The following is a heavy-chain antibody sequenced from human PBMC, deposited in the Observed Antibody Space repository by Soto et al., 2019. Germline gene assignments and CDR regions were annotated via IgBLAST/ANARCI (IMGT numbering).Heavy chain of an antibody. CDR2: TRNKANSYTT. V-gene: IGHV3-72*01. D-gene: IGHD4-17*01. J-gene: IGHJ3*02. CDR1: GFTFSDHY. CDR3: ARGSYGEEDAFDI. Sequence: EVQLVESGGGLVQPGGSLRLSCAASGFTFSDHYMDWVRQAPGKGLEWVGRTRNKANSYTTEYASSVKSRFTISKDDSNNSLYLQMNSLKTEDTAVYYCARGSYGEEDAFDIWGQGTMVTVSS.